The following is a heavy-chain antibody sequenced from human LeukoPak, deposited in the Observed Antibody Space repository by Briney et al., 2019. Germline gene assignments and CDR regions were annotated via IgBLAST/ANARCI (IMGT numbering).Heavy chain of an antibody. D-gene: IGHD4-17*01. CDR3: ARERAVTTYYYFDY. V-gene: IGHV4-61*01. CDR1: GGSISSSSYY. J-gene: IGHJ4*02. Sequence: PSETLSLTCTVSGGSISSSSYYWGWIRQPPGKGLEWIGYIYYSGSTNYNPSLKSRVTISVDTSKNQFSLKLSSVTAADTGVYYCARERAVTTYYYFDYWGQGTLVTVSS. CDR2: IYYSGST.